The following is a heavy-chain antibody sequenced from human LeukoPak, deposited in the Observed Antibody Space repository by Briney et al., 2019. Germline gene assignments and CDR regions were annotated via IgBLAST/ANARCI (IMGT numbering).Heavy chain of an antibody. V-gene: IGHV3-7*01. CDR2: IKQDGSEK. J-gene: IGHJ3*02. D-gene: IGHD3-3*01. CDR1: GFTFSSYW. CDR3: ARAPARITIFGVVNAPGAFDI. Sequence: GSLRLSCAASGFTFSSYWMSWVRQAPGKGLEWVANIKQDGSEKYYVDSVKGRFTISRDNAKNSLYLQMNSLRAEDTAVYYCARAPARITIFGVVNAPGAFDIWGQGTMVTVSS.